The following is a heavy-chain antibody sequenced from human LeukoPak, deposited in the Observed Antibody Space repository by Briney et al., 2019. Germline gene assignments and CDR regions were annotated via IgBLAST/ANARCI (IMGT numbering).Heavy chain of an antibody. Sequence: GASVKVSCKASGYTFSNHEIHWVRQAPGQSLEWMGGINGGNGDTKYSQELQGRVTISRDPSANTAYMELSSLRSEDMAVYYCTLYNFWGQGTLVTVSS. J-gene: IGHJ4*02. CDR1: GYTFSNHE. CDR3: TLYNF. D-gene: IGHD3/OR15-3a*01. CDR2: INGGNGDT. V-gene: IGHV1-3*03.